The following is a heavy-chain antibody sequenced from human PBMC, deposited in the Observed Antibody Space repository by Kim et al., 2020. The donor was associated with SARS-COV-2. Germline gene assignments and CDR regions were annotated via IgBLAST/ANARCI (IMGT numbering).Heavy chain of an antibody. CDR3: TRGVNYAGDF. CDR1: GFTFTSYW. Sequence: GESLKISCKTSGFTFTSYWIGWVRQVPGKGLEWMGLIYPTDFDTRYNQAFQGQVTISADRSITTAYLQWSSLKASDTAIYYCTRGVNYAGDFWGQGTLVTVPS. CDR2: IYPTDFDT. D-gene: IGHD3-16*01. V-gene: IGHV5-51*01. J-gene: IGHJ4*02.